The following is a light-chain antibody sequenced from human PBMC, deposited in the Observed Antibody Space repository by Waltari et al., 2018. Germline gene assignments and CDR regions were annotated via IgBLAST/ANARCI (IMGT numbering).Light chain of an antibody. CDR3: SSQSSNDVVL. CDR2: DVS. CDR1: SNDVGGYNS. J-gene: IGLJ2*01. Sequence: QSALTQPASVSGSPGQSVTIFCAGTSNDVGGYNSVSWYQQHPGQAPRVIIYDVSDRPSGVSDRCSGYKSGNTASLTISGLQAEDEADYYCSSQSSNDVVLFGGGTKLTVL. V-gene: IGLV2-14*01.